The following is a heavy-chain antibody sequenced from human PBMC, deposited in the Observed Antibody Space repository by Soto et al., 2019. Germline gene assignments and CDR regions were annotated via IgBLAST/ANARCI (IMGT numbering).Heavy chain of an antibody. V-gene: IGHV3-23*01. D-gene: IGHD4-17*01. CDR1: GFTFSSYA. J-gene: IGHJ4*02. CDR3: AKGRGDYGGGFDY. Sequence: EVQLLESGGGLVQPGGSPRLSCAASGFTFSSYAMSWVRQAPGKGLEWVSAISGSGGSPYYADSVKGRFTISRDNSKNTLYLQMNSLRAEDTAVYYCAKGRGDYGGGFDYWGQGTLVTVSS. CDR2: ISGSGGSP.